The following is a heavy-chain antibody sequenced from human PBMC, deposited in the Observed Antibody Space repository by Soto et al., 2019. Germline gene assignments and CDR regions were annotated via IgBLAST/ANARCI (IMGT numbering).Heavy chain of an antibody. J-gene: IGHJ4*02. Sequence: GGSLILSCAASGFTFSSYSMNWVRQAPGKGLEWVSSSSSSSSYIYYADSVKGRFTISRDNAKNSLYLQMNSLRAEDTAVYYCARDRLYYDSSGYYSNWGQGTLVTVSS. V-gene: IGHV3-21*01. CDR2: SSSSSSYI. D-gene: IGHD3-22*01. CDR1: GFTFSSYS. CDR3: ARDRLYYDSSGYYSN.